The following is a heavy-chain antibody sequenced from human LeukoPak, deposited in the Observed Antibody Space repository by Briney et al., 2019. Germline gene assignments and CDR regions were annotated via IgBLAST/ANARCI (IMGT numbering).Heavy chain of an antibody. D-gene: IGHD6-13*01. V-gene: IGHV3-23*01. CDR3: ASTLYRYSSSWYDETDYYYYYGMDV. CDR2: ISGSGGST. CDR1: GFTFTTYA. Sequence: TGGSLRLSCAASGFTFTTYAMSWVRQAPGKGLEWVSGISGSGGSTYYADSVKGRFTISRDNSKNTLYLQMNSLRAEDTAVYYCASTLYRYSSSWYDETDYYYYYGMDVWGQGTTVTVSS. J-gene: IGHJ6*02.